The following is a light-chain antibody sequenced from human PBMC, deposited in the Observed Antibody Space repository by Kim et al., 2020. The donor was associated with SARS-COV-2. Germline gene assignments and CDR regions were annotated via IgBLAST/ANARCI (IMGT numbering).Light chain of an antibody. CDR3: QQRSNWPGGT. Sequence: LCPGERATLSCRASQSVSSYLAWYQQKPGQAPRLLIYDASNRATGIPARVSGSGSGTDFTLTISSLEPEDFAVYYCQQRSNWPGGTFGQGTKLEI. CDR1: QSVSSY. J-gene: IGKJ2*02. V-gene: IGKV3-11*01. CDR2: DAS.